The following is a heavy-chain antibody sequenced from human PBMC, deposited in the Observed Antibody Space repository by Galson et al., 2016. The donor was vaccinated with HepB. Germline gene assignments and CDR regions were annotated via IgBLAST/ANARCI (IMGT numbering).Heavy chain of an antibody. CDR2: ISGYDGKT. V-gene: IGHV1-18*01. Sequence: VQVSCKASGYIFSRYGINWLRQAPGQGLEWMGWISGYDGKTNYAQNFQGRVTMITDTSTSTAYMELRSLRSDDTAVYYCAIDSIFGVINGFDIWGQGTMGTVSS. J-gene: IGHJ3*02. CDR1: GYIFSRYG. CDR3: AIDSIFGVINGFDI. D-gene: IGHD3-3*01.